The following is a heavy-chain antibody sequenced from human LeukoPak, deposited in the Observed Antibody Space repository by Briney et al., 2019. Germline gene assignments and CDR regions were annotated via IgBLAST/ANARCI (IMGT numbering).Heavy chain of an antibody. CDR1: GGSISSYY. Sequence: SETLSLTCTLTGGSISSYYWNWIREPPGKGLEWIGYIYYSGSTNYNPSLKSRVTISVDTSKNQFSLKLSSVTAADTAVYYCAGGRWYGDYWGQGTLVTVSS. CDR3: AGGRWYGDY. V-gene: IGHV4-59*01. D-gene: IGHD2-15*01. J-gene: IGHJ4*02. CDR2: IYYSGST.